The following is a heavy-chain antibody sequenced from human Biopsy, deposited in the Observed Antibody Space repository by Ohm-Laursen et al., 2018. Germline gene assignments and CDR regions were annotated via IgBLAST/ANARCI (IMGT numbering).Heavy chain of an antibody. Sequence: SLRLSCSASGFTFSNYGMHWVRQAPGQGLEWVALIWYDGSNKNSEDSVKGRFTVSRDNSKNTLFLKMNNLRAEDTAVYYCARDQSGLRGINWYFDLWGRGTLVTVSS. CDR3: ARDQSGLRGINWYFDL. V-gene: IGHV3-33*08. CDR2: IWYDGSNK. D-gene: IGHD5/OR15-5a*01. CDR1: GFTFSNYG. J-gene: IGHJ2*01.